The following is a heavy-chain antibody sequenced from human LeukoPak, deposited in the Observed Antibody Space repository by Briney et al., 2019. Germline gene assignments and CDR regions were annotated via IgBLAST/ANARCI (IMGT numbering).Heavy chain of an antibody. Sequence: GGSLRLSCAASGFSFKDYYFSWIRQAPGKGLEGVSFINVNGGATPYAESVKGRFTISRANAMNSIYLEMNSLTAEDTAVYYCARGPRILTLGSYYFDYWGQGALVTVSS. D-gene: IGHD3-10*01. CDR2: INVNGGAT. V-gene: IGHV3-11*01. CDR3: ARGPRILTLGSYYFDY. CDR1: GFSFKDYY. J-gene: IGHJ4*02.